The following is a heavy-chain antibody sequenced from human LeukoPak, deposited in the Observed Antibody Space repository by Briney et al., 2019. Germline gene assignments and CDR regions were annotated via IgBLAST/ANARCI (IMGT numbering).Heavy chain of an antibody. D-gene: IGHD2-2*01. CDR1: GYTFTSYG. CDR3: ARGSARYCSSTSCYSQDWFDP. CDR2: ISAHNGNT. Sequence: EASVKVSCKASGYTFTSYGISWVRQAPGQGLEWMGWISAHNGNTNYAQKLQGRVTMTTDTSTSTAYMELRSLRSDDTAVYYCARGSARYCSSTSCYSQDWFDPWGQGTLVTVSS. V-gene: IGHV1-18*04. J-gene: IGHJ5*02.